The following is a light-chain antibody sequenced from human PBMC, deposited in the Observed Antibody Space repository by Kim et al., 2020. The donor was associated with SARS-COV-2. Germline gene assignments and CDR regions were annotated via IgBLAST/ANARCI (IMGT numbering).Light chain of an antibody. CDR1: SSDVGGYNY. CDR3: SSYTGSNTGV. J-gene: IGLJ1*01. Sequence: QSALTQPASVSGSPGQAITISCTGTSSDVGGYNYVSWYQQHPGKAPKLLIYDVDNRPSGISTRFSASKSGHTASLTISGLQAEDEADYYCSSYTGSNTGVFGTGTKVTFL. CDR2: DVD. V-gene: IGLV2-14*03.